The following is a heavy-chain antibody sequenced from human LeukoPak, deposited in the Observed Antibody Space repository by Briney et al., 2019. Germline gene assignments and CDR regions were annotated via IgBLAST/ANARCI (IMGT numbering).Heavy chain of an antibody. CDR1: GGSFSGYY. CDR3: ARHESSSITGPIGYFDY. V-gene: IGHV4-34*01. Sequence: SETLSLTCAVYGGSFSGYYWSWIRQPPGKGLEWIGEINHSGSTNYNPSLKSRVTISVDTSKNQFSLKLSSVTAADTAVYYCARHESSSITGPIGYFDYWGQGTLVTVSS. D-gene: IGHD1-20*01. CDR2: INHSGST. J-gene: IGHJ4*02.